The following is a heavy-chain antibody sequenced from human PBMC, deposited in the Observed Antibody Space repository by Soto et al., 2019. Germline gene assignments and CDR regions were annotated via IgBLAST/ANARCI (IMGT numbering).Heavy chain of an antibody. Sequence: SGGPLRLSCAASGFTFSSYAMSWVSQAPGKGLEWVSAISGSGGSTYYADSVKGRFTISRDNSKNTLYLQMNSLRAEDTAVYYCAKDQPLRYFDWLLDAFDIWGQGTMVTVSS. D-gene: IGHD3-9*01. CDR1: GFTFSSYA. J-gene: IGHJ3*02. CDR2: ISGSGGST. V-gene: IGHV3-23*01. CDR3: AKDQPLRYFDWLLDAFDI.